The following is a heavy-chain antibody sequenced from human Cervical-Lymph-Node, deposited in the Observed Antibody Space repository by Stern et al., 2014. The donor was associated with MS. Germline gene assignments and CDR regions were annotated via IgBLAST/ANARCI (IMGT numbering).Heavy chain of an antibody. D-gene: IGHD3-10*02. Sequence: EVQLVQSGGALVQPGGSLRLSCATSGFTFSEFAMHWVRQVPGKGLEWVSGIDWNNDNPGYADSVKGRFTISRDNAKKSLHLQMSSLRREDTAFYYCVKDPSMFWQFNWFDSWGQGTLVTVSS. CDR2: IDWNNDNP. V-gene: IGHV3-9*01. J-gene: IGHJ5*01. CDR1: GFTFSEFA. CDR3: VKDPSMFWQFNWFDS.